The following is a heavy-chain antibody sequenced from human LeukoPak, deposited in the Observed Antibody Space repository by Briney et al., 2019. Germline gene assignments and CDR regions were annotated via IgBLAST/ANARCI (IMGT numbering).Heavy chain of an antibody. Sequence: ASVKVSCKASGYTFTSYAMHWVRQAPGQRLEWMGWINPGNGNTKYSQKFQGRVTITRDTSASTAYMELSSLRSEDTAVYYCARVGGYSYGYPHYYYGMDVWGQGTTVTVSS. CDR2: INPGNGNT. D-gene: IGHD5-18*01. CDR1: GYTFTSYA. J-gene: IGHJ6*02. CDR3: ARVGGYSYGYPHYYYGMDV. V-gene: IGHV1-3*01.